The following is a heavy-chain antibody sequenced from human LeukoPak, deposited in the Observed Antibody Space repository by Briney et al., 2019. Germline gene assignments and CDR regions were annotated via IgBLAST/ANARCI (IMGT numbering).Heavy chain of an antibody. CDR1: GYTFTGYY. CDR3: GRRGGYGDLPDAFDI. Sequence: GASVKVSCKASGYTFTGYYMHWLRQAPGQGLEWMGWINPNSGGTNYAQKFQVRVTMTRDTSISTAYMGVSRLRSDDTAVYCCGRRGGYGDLPDAFDIWGQGTMVTVSS. CDR2: INPNSGGT. J-gene: IGHJ3*02. V-gene: IGHV1-2*02. D-gene: IGHD4-17*01.